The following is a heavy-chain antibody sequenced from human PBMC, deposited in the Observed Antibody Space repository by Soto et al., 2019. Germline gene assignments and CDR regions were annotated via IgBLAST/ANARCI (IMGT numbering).Heavy chain of an antibody. CDR3: ARDLCGYCGVDCYPLAV. CDR2: LYNTGST. Sequence: QVRLQESGPGLVKPSETLSLTCTVSGASISRYYWSWIRQSPGKGLEWIGYLYNTGSTIYNPSLKSRGTISVATSKNQFSLKMNSVTAADTAVYYCARDLCGYCGVDCYPLAVWGHGTTVTVSS. CDR1: GASISRYY. V-gene: IGHV4-59*01. D-gene: IGHD2-21*02. J-gene: IGHJ6*02.